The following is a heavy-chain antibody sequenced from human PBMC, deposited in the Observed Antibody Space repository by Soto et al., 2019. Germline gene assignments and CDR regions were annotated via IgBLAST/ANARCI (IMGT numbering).Heavy chain of an antibody. CDR1: GGSFSSYA. CDR3: ATKSYASSGYHYAFDI. Sequence: ASVKVSCKASGGSFSSYAVIWVRQAPGQGLEWMGGIIPIFGTPNYAQKFQGRVTITADESTSTAYMELSSLRSEDTAIYYCATKSYASSGYHYAFDIWGQGTMVTVSS. CDR2: IIPIFGTP. V-gene: IGHV1-69*13. D-gene: IGHD3-22*01. J-gene: IGHJ3*02.